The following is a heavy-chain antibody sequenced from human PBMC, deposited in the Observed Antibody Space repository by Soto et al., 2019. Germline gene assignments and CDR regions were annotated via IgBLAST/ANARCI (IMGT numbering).Heavy chain of an antibody. D-gene: IGHD2-2*01. CDR3: GRQPGQCDRTTCFGYYTVDV. Sequence: QLQLQESGPRLVKPSETLSLTCSVSGGSISSSTNSWGWIRQPPGKGLEWIGTIYSGATEHYNPSLEGRVAISADTPDNQLSLRLSSVTAADTAVYYCGRQPGQCDRTTCFGYYTVDVWGQGTTVTVS. CDR1: GGSISSSTNS. CDR2: IYSGATE. J-gene: IGHJ6*02. V-gene: IGHV4-39*01.